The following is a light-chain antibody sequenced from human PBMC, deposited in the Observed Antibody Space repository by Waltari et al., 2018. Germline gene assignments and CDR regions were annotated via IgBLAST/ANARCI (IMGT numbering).Light chain of an antibody. CDR2: WAS. Sequence: DIVMTQSPDSLGVSLGERATIPCTSSQSVLYSSNNKNYLSWYQQKPGQPPKMIIYWASTRESGVPDRFSGSGSGTDFTLTISSLQAEDVAVYYCLQTYVSPYTFGQGTNLEI. CDR3: LQTYVSPYT. J-gene: IGKJ2*01. V-gene: IGKV4-1*01. CDR1: QSVLYSSNNKNY.